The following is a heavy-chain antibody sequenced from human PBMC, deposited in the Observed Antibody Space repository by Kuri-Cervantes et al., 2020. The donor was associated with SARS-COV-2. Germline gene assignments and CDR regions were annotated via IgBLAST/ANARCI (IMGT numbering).Heavy chain of an antibody. Sequence: SETLSLTCTVSGGSISSGDYYWSWIRQPPGKGLEWIGYIYYSGSTYYNPSLKSRVTISVDTSKNQFSLKLSSVTAADTAVYYCAVGNLKHDYGDYVPYLDGMDVWGQGTTVTVSS. CDR3: AVGNLKHDYGDYVPYLDGMDV. CDR1: GGSISSGDYY. J-gene: IGHJ6*02. V-gene: IGHV4-30-4*01. D-gene: IGHD4-17*01. CDR2: IYYSGST.